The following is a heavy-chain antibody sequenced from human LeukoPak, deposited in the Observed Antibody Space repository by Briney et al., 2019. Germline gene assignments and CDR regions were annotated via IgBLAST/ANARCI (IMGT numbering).Heavy chain of an antibody. CDR3: TTDYGSGSFD. CDR2: NKGKTDGGTT. J-gene: IGHJ4*02. Sequence: GGSLRLSCAASRFTFSNAWMSWVRQAPGKGLEWVGRNKGKTDGGTTDYAAPVKGRFTISRDDSKNTLYLQMNSLKTEDTAVYYCTTDYGSGSFDWGQGTLVTVSS. CDR1: RFTFSNAW. D-gene: IGHD3-10*01. V-gene: IGHV3-15*01.